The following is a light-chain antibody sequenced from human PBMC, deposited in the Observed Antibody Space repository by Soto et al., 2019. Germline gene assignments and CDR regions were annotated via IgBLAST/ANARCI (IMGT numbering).Light chain of an antibody. Sequence: EIVMTQSPATLSVSPGERATLSCWASQSVSSNLAWYQQKPGQAPRLLIYGASTRATGIPARFSGSGSGTEFTLTISSLQSEDFVVYYCQQYNNWPPWTFGQGTKVEIK. J-gene: IGKJ1*01. CDR2: GAS. CDR3: QQYNNWPPWT. V-gene: IGKV3-15*01. CDR1: QSVSSN.